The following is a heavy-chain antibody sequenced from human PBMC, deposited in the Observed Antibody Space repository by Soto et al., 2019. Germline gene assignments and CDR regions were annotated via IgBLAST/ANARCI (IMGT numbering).Heavy chain of an antibody. J-gene: IGHJ4*02. Sequence: QITLKESGPTLVKGTQTLTPTCTLSGFSLNTSGVGVGWIRQPPGEALQWLAHIFWNDDKRYSPSLRSRLTIHKDTFKNQVVLTMTNMDPMDTATYFCAHSGPYLTTPSFYWRQGALVTVSS. CDR1: GFSLNTSGVG. V-gene: IGHV2-5*01. CDR3: AHSGPYLTTPSFY. CDR2: IFWNDDK.